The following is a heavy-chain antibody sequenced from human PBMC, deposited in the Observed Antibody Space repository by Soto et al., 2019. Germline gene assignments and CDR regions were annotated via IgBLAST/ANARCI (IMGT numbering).Heavy chain of an antibody. D-gene: IGHD3-3*01. Sequence: SETLSLTCAVYGGSFSGYYWSWIRQPPGKGLEWIGEINHSGSTNYNPSLKSRVTISVDTSKNQISLKLSSVTAADTAVYYCARGSVTYYDFWSGSLYFDYWGQGTLVTVSS. CDR3: ARGSVTYYDFWSGSLYFDY. J-gene: IGHJ4*02. CDR1: GGSFSGYY. CDR2: INHSGST. V-gene: IGHV4-34*01.